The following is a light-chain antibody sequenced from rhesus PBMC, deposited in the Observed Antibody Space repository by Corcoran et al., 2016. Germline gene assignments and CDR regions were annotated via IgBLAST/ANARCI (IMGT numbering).Light chain of an antibody. CDR2: WPS. CDR3: QQYYSTPYS. V-gene: IGKV4-1*01. Sequence: DIVMTQSPDSLAVSLGERVTINCKSSQSLLYSSNNKNYLAWYQQKPGQAPKLIIYWPSTRESGVPNRFSGSGSGTDFTLTISGLQAEDVAVYSCQQYYSTPYSFSQGTKVEIK. CDR1: QSLLYSSNNKNY. J-gene: IGKJ2*01.